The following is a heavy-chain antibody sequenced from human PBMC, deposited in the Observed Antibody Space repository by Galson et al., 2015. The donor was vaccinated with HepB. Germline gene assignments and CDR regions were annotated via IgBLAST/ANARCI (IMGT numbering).Heavy chain of an antibody. CDR1: GYSFTSYW. D-gene: IGHD3-22*01. J-gene: IGHJ4*02. Sequence: QSGAEVKKPGESLKISCKGSGYSFTSYWIGWVRQMPGKGLEWMGIIYPGDSDTRYSPSFQGQVTISADKSISTAYLQWSSLKASDTAMYYCARPSYRRSYYDSSGYLAYWGQGTLVTVSS. CDR2: IYPGDSDT. CDR3: ARPSYRRSYYDSSGYLAY. V-gene: IGHV5-51*01.